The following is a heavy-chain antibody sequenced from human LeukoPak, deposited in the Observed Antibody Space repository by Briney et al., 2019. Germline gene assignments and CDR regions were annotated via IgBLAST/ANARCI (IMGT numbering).Heavy chain of an antibody. V-gene: IGHV3-53*01. D-gene: IGHD1-14*01. J-gene: IGHJ3*02. CDR1: GFTISSNY. CDR2: TYSDDST. CDR3: ARKNHLFNAAFDI. Sequence: GVSLTLSCAASGFTISSNYMSWVRQAPGKGLEWVSSTYSDDSTNYSDSVKGRFTISRDNSKNTLSLQMNRLRAEDTDVYYCARKNHLFNAAFDIWGQGTVVTVSS.